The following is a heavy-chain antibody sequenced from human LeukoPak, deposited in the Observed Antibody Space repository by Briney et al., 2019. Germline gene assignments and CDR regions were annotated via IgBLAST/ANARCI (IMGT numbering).Heavy chain of an antibody. CDR2: TFHSGST. J-gene: IGHJ5*02. Sequence: SQTLSLTCVVSGDSISSGAYSWSWIRQPPGKGLEWIGYTFHSGSTFYNPSLKSRVTISVDNSKNQFSLRLSSVTAADTAVYYCARELWFANAPGSWLDPWGQGTLVTVSS. D-gene: IGHD2-21*01. V-gene: IGHV4-30-2*01. CDR1: GDSISSGAYS. CDR3: ARELWFANAPGSWLDP.